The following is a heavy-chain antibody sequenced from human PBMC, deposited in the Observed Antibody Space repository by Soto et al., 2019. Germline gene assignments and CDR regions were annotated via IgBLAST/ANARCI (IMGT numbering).Heavy chain of an antibody. V-gene: IGHV4-34*01. CDR2: INHSGST. Sequence: SETLSLTCAVYGGSFSGYYWSWIRQPPGKGLEWIGEINHSGSTNYNPSLKSRVTISVDTSKDQFSLKLSSVTAADTAVYYCARGTPPYDYIWGRHFDYWGQGTLVTVSS. J-gene: IGHJ4*02. CDR1: GGSFSGYY. CDR3: ARGTPPYDYIWGRHFDY. D-gene: IGHD3-16*01.